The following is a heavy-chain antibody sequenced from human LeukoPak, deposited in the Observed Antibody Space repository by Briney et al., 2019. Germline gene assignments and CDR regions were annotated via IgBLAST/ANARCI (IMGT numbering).Heavy chain of an antibody. CDR2: ISYDGYNK. Sequence: GKSLRLSCAASGFTFSNYAMHWVRQASGKGLEWVALISYDGYNKYYADSVKGRFTISRDNSKNTLYLQMNSLRADDPAVYYCAKAGSSRSFDSWRQGTLVSVSS. CDR3: AKAGSSRSFDS. V-gene: IGHV3-30*18. D-gene: IGHD6-19*01. J-gene: IGHJ4*02. CDR1: GFTFSNYA.